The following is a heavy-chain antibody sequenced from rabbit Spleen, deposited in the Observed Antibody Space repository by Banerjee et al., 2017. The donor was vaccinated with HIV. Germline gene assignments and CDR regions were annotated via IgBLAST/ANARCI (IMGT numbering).Heavy chain of an antibody. V-gene: IGHV1S45*01. CDR2: INTAGGNT. D-gene: IGHD2-1*01. Sequence: EESGGGLVQPEGSLTLTCTASGFSFSSSYWICWVRQAPGKGLEWIGSINTAGGNTNYASWAKGRFTISKTSSTTVTLQMTSLTAADTATYFCASDHDDYGGYDLSLWGPGTLVTVS. J-gene: IGHJ4*01. CDR1: GFSFSSSYW. CDR3: ASDHDDYGGYDLSL.